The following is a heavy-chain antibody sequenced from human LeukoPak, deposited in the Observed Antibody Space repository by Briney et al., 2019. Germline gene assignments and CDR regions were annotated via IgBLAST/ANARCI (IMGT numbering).Heavy chain of an antibody. CDR1: GFTFSTYA. J-gene: IGHJ4*02. D-gene: IGHD1-1*01. CDR2: ISYDGNNK. CDR3: ARENWNYLDY. V-gene: IGHV3-30-3*01. Sequence: PGRSLRLSCAASGFTFSTYAMHWVRQAPGKGLEWVTVISYDGNNKYYADSVKGRFTISRDNSKNTLYLQMNSLRAEDTAVYYCARENWNYLDYWGQGTLVTVSS.